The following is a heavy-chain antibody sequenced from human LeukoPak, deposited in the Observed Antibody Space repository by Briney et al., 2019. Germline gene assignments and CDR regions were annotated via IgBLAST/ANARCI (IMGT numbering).Heavy chain of an antibody. D-gene: IGHD5-12*01. V-gene: IGHV3-30*03. Sequence: GRSLRLSCAASGFTFSNYGMHWVRQAPGKGLEWVAVISYDGSNKFYADSVKGRFTISRDNSENTLFLQMNSLRPEDTDVYYCARAKWLRLLLLLDYWGQGTLVTVSS. CDR1: GFTFSNYG. CDR2: ISYDGSNK. J-gene: IGHJ4*02. CDR3: ARAKWLRLLLLLDY.